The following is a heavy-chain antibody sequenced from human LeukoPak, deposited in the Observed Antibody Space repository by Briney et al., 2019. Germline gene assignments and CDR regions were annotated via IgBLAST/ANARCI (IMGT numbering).Heavy chain of an antibody. D-gene: IGHD3-22*01. CDR1: GYTFNSYD. J-gene: IGHJ4*02. CDR2: SQDGET. V-gene: IGHV1-24*01. Sequence: ASVKVSCKASGYTFNSYDINWVRQATGQGLEWMGGSQDGETIYAQKFQGRVTMTEDTSTDTAYMELSSLRSEDTAVYYCATRLPYYYDSSGYRYNYFDYWGQGTLVTVSS. CDR3: ATRLPYYYDSSGYRYNYFDY.